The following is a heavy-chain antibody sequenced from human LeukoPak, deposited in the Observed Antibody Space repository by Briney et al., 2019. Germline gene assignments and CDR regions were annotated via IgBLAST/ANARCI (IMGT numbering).Heavy chain of an antibody. CDR1: GFTFSDYY. CDR3: ARAGQSDY. V-gene: IGHV3-11*01. J-gene: IGHJ4*02. Sequence: GGSLRLSCAASGFTFSDYYMNWIRQAPGKGLEWVSSISGGSRTINYADSVKGRFTTSRDNAKNSLYLQVNSLRAEDTAVYYCARAGQSDYWGQGTLVTVSS. CDR2: ISGGSRTI.